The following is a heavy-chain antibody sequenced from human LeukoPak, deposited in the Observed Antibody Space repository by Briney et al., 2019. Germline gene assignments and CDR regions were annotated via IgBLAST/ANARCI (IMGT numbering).Heavy chain of an antibody. Sequence: GGSLRLSCAASGFTFSIYSMNWVRQAPGKGLEWVSSIYNSSYTYYADSVKGRFTISRDNAKKSLYLQMNRLRAEDTAVYYGAGDLGGGDYWGQGTLVSVSS. D-gene: IGHD3-16*01. CDR1: GFTFSIYS. J-gene: IGHJ4*02. V-gene: IGHV3-21*01. CDR3: AGDLGGGDY. CDR2: IYNSSYT.